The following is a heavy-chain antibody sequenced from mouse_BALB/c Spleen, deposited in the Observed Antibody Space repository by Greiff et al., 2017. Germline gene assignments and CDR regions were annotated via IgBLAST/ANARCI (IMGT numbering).Heavy chain of an antibody. V-gene: IGHV1-14*01. CDR3: AREGSFTTCDY. Sequence: EVQLQQSGPELVKPGASVKMSCKASGYTFTSYVMHWVKQKPGQGLEWIGYINPYNDGTKYNEKFKGKATLTSDKSSSTAYMELSSLTSEDSAVYYCAREGSFTTCDYWGQGTTLTVSS. J-gene: IGHJ2*01. D-gene: IGHD1-1*01. CDR2: INPYNDGT. CDR1: GYTFTSYV.